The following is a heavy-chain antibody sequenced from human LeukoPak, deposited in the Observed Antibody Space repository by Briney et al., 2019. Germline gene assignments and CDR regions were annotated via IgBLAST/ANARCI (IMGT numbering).Heavy chain of an antibody. CDR2: IYYGENT. J-gene: IGHJ4*02. D-gene: IGHD3-22*01. CDR1: GDSISSGPYY. V-gene: IGHV4-39*01. CDR3: ARRDDSSGYHKIFDY. Sequence: SETLSLTCTVSGDSISSGPYYWGWIRQPPGKGLEWIGSIYYGENTYYNPSLTSRVTISIDTSKNQFYLKLSSLTAADTAVYYCARRDDSSGYHKIFDYWGQGTLVTVSS.